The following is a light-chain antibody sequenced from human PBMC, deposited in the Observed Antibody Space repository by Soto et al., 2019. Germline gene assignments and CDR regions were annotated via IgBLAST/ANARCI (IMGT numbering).Light chain of an antibody. J-gene: IGKJ5*01. CDR3: QQRSNWPT. Sequence: EIVLTQSPATLSLSPGERATLSCRASQSVSSCLAWYQQKPGQAPRLLIYDASNRATGIPARFSGSGSGTDFTLTISSLEPEDFAVYYCQQRSNWPTFGQGTRLEI. V-gene: IGKV3-11*01. CDR2: DAS. CDR1: QSVSSC.